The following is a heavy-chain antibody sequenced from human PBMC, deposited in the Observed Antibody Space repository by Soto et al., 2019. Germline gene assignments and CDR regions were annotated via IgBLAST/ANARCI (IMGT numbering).Heavy chain of an antibody. D-gene: IGHD2-2*01. J-gene: IGHJ6*02. CDR2: ISAYNGNT. CDR3: ASTQGSGYCSSDTCRPGMDV. Sequence: ASVKVSCKASGYTFSSYGVTWVRQAPGQGLEWMGWISAYNGNTNNAQNVQGRVTMTTDRSTKTTYMELRRLTSDDTAVYYCASTQGSGYCSSDTCRPGMDVWGQGTTVTVSS. V-gene: IGHV1-18*01. CDR1: GYTFSSYG.